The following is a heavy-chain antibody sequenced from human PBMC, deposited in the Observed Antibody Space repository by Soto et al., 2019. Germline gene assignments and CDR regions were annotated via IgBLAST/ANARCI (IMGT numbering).Heavy chain of an antibody. D-gene: IGHD2-15*01. CDR1: GFTFRSCA. J-gene: IGHJ6*02. CDR2: IIDSRAST. Sequence: GGSLRLSCAASGFTFRSCAMGWVRQAPGKGLEWVSDIIDSRASTYYEDSVKGRFTISRDTSKSTLYLQMNSMRAEDTALYYCAKGSSCHCYYAVDVWGPTTTVTVAS. V-gene: IGHV3-23*01. CDR3: AKGSSCHCYYAVDV.